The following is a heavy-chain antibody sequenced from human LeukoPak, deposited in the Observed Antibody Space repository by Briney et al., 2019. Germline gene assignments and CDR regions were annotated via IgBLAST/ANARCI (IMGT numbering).Heavy chain of an antibody. CDR3: ARVRASSGWFGSPNWYFDY. Sequence: GGSLRLSCAASGFTFSSYAMTWVRQAPGKGLEWVSGISGSGDSTYYADSVKGRFTISRDNSKNTLYLQMNSLRAEDTAVYYCARVRASSGWFGSPNWYFDYWGQGTLVTVSS. CDR1: GFTFSSYA. CDR2: ISGSGDST. J-gene: IGHJ4*02. D-gene: IGHD6-19*01. V-gene: IGHV3-23*01.